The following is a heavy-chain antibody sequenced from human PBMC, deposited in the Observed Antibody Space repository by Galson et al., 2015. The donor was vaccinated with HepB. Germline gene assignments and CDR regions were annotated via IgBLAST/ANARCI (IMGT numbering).Heavy chain of an antibody. D-gene: IGHD4-23*01. CDR3: ARGRGGNSPQFYFDY. CDR2: IYSGGST. V-gene: IGHV3-53*01. Sequence: LRLSCAASGFTVSSNYMSWVRQAPGKGLEWVSFIYSGGSTYFADSVKGRFTVSRDNSKNTLSLQMNSLRAEDTAVYYCARGRGGNSPQFYFDYWGQGTLVTVSS. CDR1: GFTVSSNY. J-gene: IGHJ4*02.